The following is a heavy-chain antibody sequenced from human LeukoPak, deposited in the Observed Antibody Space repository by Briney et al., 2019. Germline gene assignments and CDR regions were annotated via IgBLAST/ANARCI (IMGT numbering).Heavy chain of an antibody. CDR1: GGTFSSYA. Sequence: ASVKVSCKASGGTFSSYAISWVRQAPGQGLEWMGGIIPIFGTANYAQKFQGRVTITADVSTSTAYMELSSLRSEDTAVYYCARVLRPKGYYYYYYMDVWGKGTTVTISS. J-gene: IGHJ6*03. CDR3: ARVLRPKGYYYYYYMDV. V-gene: IGHV1-69*13. CDR2: IIPIFGTA.